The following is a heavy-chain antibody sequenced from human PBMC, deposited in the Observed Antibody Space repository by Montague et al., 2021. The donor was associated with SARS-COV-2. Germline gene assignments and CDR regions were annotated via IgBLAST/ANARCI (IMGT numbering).Heavy chain of an antibody. CDR1: GGSFSGHY. CDR2: INHSGST. D-gene: IGHD1-1*01. J-gene: IGHJ6*02. CDR3: ARGRGTALFRRVYFGMDV. Sequence: SETLSLTCAVYGGSFSGHYWSWIRQPPGKGLEWIGEINHSGSTNYNPSLKSRVTISVDTSKNQFSLKLSSVTAADTAVYYRARGRGTALFRRVYFGMDVWGQGTTVTVSS. V-gene: IGHV4-34*01.